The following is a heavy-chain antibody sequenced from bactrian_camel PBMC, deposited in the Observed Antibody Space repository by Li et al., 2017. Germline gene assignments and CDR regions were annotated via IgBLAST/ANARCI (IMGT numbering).Heavy chain of an antibody. V-gene: IGHV3S55*01. CDR2: INSGGAT. D-gene: IGHD4*01. CDR1: GLTSDDSD. Sequence: HVQLVESGCGSVQAGRSLRLSCTASGLTSDDSDMAWYRQAPGNECELVSVINSGGATYYADSVKGRFTIPQDNAKNTLYLQMNSLKPEDTAMYYCAARSWAGCASIATMLPEGFGVWGQGTQVTVS. J-gene: IGHJ6*01. CDR3: AARSWAGCASIATMLPEGFGV.